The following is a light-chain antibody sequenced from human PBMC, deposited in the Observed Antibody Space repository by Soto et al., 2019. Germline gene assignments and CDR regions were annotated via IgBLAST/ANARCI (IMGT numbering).Light chain of an antibody. CDR2: VAS. V-gene: IGKV3-15*01. Sequence: VVLTHSPATLSVSPGERATLSCRASQSVSTSLAWYQQKPGQAPRLLIFVASTRATGIPARFSGSGSGTEFTLTISSLQSEDFAVYYCQQDYNWPWTFGQGTKV. CDR3: QQDYNWPWT. J-gene: IGKJ1*01. CDR1: QSVSTS.